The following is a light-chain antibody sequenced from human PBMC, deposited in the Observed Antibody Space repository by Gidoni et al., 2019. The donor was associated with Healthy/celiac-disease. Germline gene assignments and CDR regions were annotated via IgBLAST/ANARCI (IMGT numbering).Light chain of an antibody. CDR3: QQYDT. CDR2: DAS. J-gene: IGKJ1*01. CDR1: QDISNY. V-gene: IGKV1-33*01. Sequence: DIQMTQYPSSLSASVGDRVTITCQASQDISNYLNWYHQKTGKAPKLLIYDASHLETGVPSRFSGSGSGTDFTFTISSLQPEDIATYYCQQYDTIGQGTKVEIK.